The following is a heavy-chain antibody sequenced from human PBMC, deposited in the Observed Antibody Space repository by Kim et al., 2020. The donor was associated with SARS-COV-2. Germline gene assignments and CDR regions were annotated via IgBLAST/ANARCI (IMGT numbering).Heavy chain of an antibody. Sequence: QKFQGIVTITRDTSASTAYMELSSLRSEDTAVYYCARETPYYYDSSGYHYWGQGTLVTVSS. D-gene: IGHD3-22*01. CDR3: ARETPYYYDSSGYHY. V-gene: IGHV1-3*01. J-gene: IGHJ4*02.